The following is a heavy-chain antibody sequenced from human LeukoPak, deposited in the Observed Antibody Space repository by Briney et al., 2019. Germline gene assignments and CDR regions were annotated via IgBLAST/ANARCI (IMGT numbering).Heavy chain of an antibody. Sequence: GGSLRLSCPASGFTFSSSAMSWVSLAPGKGMGWVAAIIGSGGRTYYADSVKGRLTISRDNSNNSLYLQMNSLGAEYTAVYYCAKMTVTRIVDYCGQGTLGTVSS. V-gene: IGHV3-23*01. CDR3: AKMTVTRIVDY. CDR2: IIGSGGRT. D-gene: IGHD3-22*01. CDR1: GFTFSSSA. J-gene: IGHJ4*02.